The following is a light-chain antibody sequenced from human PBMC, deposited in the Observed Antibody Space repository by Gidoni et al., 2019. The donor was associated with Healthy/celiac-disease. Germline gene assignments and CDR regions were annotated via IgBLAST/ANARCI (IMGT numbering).Light chain of an antibody. CDR3: QQYGSSPWT. Sequence: ELVLTQSPGTLSLSPGERATLSCRASQSVSSSYLAWYQQKPGQAPRLLSYGASSRATGIPDRFSGSGSGTDFTLTSSRLEPEDFAVYYCQQYGSSPWTFGQGTKVEIK. CDR2: GAS. J-gene: IGKJ1*01. V-gene: IGKV3-20*01. CDR1: QSVSSSY.